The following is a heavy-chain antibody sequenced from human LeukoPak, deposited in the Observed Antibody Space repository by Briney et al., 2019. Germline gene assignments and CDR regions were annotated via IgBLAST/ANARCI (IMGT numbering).Heavy chain of an antibody. CDR3: ARDRGGSGKFDF. CDR2: ISPSGGGT. CDR1: GYTFTSYY. J-gene: IGHJ4*02. D-gene: IGHD3-10*01. Sequence: ASVKVSCKASGYTFTSYYIQWVRQAPGQGLEWMGIISPSGGGTSYAQKFQGRVTMTTDTSASTVNMELSSLRAEDTAVYYCARDRGGSGKFDFWGQGPLVTVSS. V-gene: IGHV1-46*01.